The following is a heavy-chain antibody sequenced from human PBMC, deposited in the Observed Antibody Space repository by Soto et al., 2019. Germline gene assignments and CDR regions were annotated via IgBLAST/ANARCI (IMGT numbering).Heavy chain of an antibody. V-gene: IGHV5-51*01. CDR1: GYSFTSYW. D-gene: IGHD3-10*01. CDR3: ARQTMVRGVSKGPDY. J-gene: IGHJ4*02. Sequence: GESLKISCKGSGYSFTSYWIGWVRQMPGKGLEWMGIIYPGDSDTRYSPSFQGQVTISADKSISTAYLQWSSLKASDTAMYYCARQTMVRGVSKGPDYWGQGTLVTVSS. CDR2: IYPGDSDT.